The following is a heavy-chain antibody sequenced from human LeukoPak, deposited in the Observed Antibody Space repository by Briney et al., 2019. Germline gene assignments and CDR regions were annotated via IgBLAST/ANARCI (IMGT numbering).Heavy chain of an antibody. CDR2: IYSGGST. CDR1: GFTVSSNY. D-gene: IGHD3-9*01. CDR3: ARVDGNFDWLLSGPFDY. J-gene: IGHJ4*02. Sequence: GSLRLSCAASGFTVSSNYMSWVRQAPGKGLEWVSVIYSGGSTYYADSVKGRFTISRDNSKNTLYLQMNSLRAEDTAVYYCARVDGNFDWLLSGPFDYWGQRTLVTVSS. V-gene: IGHV3-66*01.